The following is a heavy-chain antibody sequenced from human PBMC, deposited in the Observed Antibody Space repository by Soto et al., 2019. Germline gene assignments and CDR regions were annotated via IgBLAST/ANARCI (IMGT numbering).Heavy chain of an antibody. D-gene: IGHD2-2*01. CDR1: GYRFTNYW. V-gene: IGHV5-51*01. CDR3: ARVPDY. Sequence: GESLKISCQGSGYRFTNYWIGWVRQMPGKGLEWMGIIYPGDSDTRYSPSFQGQVTISADKSINTAYLKLSSVTAADTAVYYCARVPDYWGQGTLVTVSS. J-gene: IGHJ4*02. CDR2: IYPGDSDT.